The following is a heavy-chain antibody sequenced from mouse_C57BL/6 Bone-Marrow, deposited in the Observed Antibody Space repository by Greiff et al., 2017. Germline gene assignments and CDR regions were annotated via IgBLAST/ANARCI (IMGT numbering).Heavy chain of an antibody. D-gene: IGHD4-1*01. CDR3: ARLNCYAMDY. CDR1: GYAFSSYW. V-gene: IGHV1-80*01. J-gene: IGHJ4*01. Sequence: QVQLKESGAELVKPGASVKISCKASGYAFSSYWMNWVKQRPGKGLEWIGQIYPGDGDTNYNGKFKGKATLTADKSSSTAYMQLSSLTSEDAAVYFCARLNCYAMDYWGQGTSVTVSS. CDR2: IYPGDGDT.